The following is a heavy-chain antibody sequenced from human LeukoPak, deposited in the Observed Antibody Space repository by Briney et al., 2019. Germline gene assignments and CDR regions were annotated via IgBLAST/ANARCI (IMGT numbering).Heavy chain of an antibody. Sequence: GGSLRLSCAASGFTFSSYAMSWVRQAPGKGLEWVSSISSSSSYIYYADSVKGRFTISRDNAKNSLYLQMNSLRAEDTAVYYCARVWGIAAAGTDYWGQGTLVTVSS. CDR1: GFTFSSYA. CDR2: ISSSSSYI. CDR3: ARVWGIAAAGTDY. D-gene: IGHD6-13*01. V-gene: IGHV3-21*01. J-gene: IGHJ4*02.